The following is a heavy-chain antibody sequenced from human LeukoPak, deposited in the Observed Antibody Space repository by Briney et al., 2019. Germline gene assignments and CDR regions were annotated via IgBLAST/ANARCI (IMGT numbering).Heavy chain of an antibody. CDR2: INTDGSIT. V-gene: IGHV3-74*01. CDR1: GFTFSDYW. Sequence: GGSLRLSCGASGFTFSDYWMHWVRQDLGRGLVWVSRINTDGSITNYADSVKGRFSISRDNAKNTLYLQMSSLRAEDTAVYYCARDRGPRTGFMVREAYDYWGQGTLVTVSS. CDR3: ARDRGPRTGFMVREAYDY. J-gene: IGHJ4*02. D-gene: IGHD3-10*01.